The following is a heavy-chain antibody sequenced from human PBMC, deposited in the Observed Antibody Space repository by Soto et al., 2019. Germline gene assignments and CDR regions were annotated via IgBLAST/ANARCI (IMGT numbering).Heavy chain of an antibody. CDR3: AKDPLVGNSYGYPFDY. Sequence: GGSLRLSCAASGFTFSSYAMSWVRQAPGKGLEWVSAISGSGGSTYYADSVKGRFTISRDNSKNTLYLQINSLRAEDTAVYYCAKDPLVGNSYGYPFDYWGQGTLVTVSS. CDR1: GFTFSSYA. D-gene: IGHD5-18*01. CDR2: ISGSGGST. V-gene: IGHV3-23*01. J-gene: IGHJ4*02.